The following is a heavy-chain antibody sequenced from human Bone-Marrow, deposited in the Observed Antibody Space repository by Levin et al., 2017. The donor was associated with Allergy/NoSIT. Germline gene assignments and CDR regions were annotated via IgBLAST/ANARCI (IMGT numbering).Heavy chain of an antibody. CDR2: ISYDGSKK. Sequence: GGSLRLSCASSGFTFNDYALHWVRQAPGKGLEWVAAISYDGSKKYYADSVKGRFSISRDNSKNTLYVQMNSLRVEDTAIFYCARYKRDIAVHDGFDIWGQGTMVTVSS. V-gene: IGHV3-30*04. J-gene: IGHJ3*02. CDR1: GFTFNDYA. D-gene: IGHD6-19*01. CDR3: ARYKRDIAVHDGFDI.